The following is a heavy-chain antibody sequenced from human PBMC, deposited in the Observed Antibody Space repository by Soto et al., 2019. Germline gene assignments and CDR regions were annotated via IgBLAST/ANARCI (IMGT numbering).Heavy chain of an antibody. CDR1: GFTFSSYG. D-gene: IGHD6-13*01. CDR2: IWYDGSNK. CDR3: AREGSSSWYARYYYYGMDV. J-gene: IGHJ6*02. Sequence: SLRLSCAASGFTFSSYGMHWVRQAPGKGLEWVAVIWYDGSNKYYADSVKGRFTISRDNSKNTLYLQMNSLRAEDTAVYYCAREGSSSWYARYYYYGMDVWGQGTTLTVSS. V-gene: IGHV3-33*01.